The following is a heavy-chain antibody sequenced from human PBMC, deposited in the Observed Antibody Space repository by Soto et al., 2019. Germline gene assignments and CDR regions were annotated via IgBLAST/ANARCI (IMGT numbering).Heavy chain of an antibody. CDR3: ARGPPRHHYYYYYYMDV. V-gene: IGHV1-18*01. Sequence: QVPLVQSGAEVKKPGASVKVSCKASGYTFTSYGISWVRQAPGQGLEWMGWISAYNGNTNYAQKLQGRVTMTTDTSTSTAYMELTSLRSDDTAVYYCARGPPRHHYYYYYYMDVWGKGTTVTVSS. CDR1: GYTFTSYG. J-gene: IGHJ6*03. CDR2: ISAYNGNT.